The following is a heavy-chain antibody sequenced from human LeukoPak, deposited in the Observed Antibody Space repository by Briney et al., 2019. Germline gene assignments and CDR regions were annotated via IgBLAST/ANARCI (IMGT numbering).Heavy chain of an antibody. CDR3: ARPSFGGYSYGTWGYYFDY. J-gene: IGHJ4*02. V-gene: IGHV4-39*07. CDR1: GGSISSSSYY. CDR2: IYYSGST. Sequence: SETLSLTCTVSGGSISSSSYYWGWIRQPPGKGLEWIGSIYYSGSTYYNPSLKSRVTISVDTSKNQFSLKLSSVTAADTAVYYCARPSFGGYSYGTWGYYFDYWGQGTLVTVSS. D-gene: IGHD5-18*01.